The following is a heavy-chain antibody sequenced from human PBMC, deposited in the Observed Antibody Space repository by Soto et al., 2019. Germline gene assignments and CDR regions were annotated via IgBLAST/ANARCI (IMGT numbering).Heavy chain of an antibody. CDR1: GYTFTSYG. D-gene: IGHD6-19*01. Sequence: GASVKVSCKASGYTFTSYGISCVRQAPGQGLEWMGWISAYNGNTNYAQKLQGRVTMTTDTSTSTAYMELRSLRSDDTAVYYCARDLYIAVAGTFDYWGQGTLVTVSS. CDR3: ARDLYIAVAGTFDY. CDR2: ISAYNGNT. J-gene: IGHJ4*02. V-gene: IGHV1-18*01.